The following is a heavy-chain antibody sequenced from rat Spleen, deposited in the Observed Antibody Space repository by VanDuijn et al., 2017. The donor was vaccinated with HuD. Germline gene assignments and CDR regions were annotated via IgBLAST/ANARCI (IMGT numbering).Heavy chain of an antibody. CDR3: ARSDFSSPYYFDY. J-gene: IGHJ2*01. D-gene: IGHD1-2*01. Sequence: QVQLKESGPGLVQPSQTLSLTCTVSGFSLTSYNVHWVRQPTGKGLEWMGVIWGNGETNYTSALKSRLSISRDTSKSQVFLKMNNLQTEDTAMHFCARSDFSSPYYFDYWGQGVMVTVSS. V-gene: IGHV2-30*01. CDR2: IWGNGET. CDR1: GFSLTSYN.